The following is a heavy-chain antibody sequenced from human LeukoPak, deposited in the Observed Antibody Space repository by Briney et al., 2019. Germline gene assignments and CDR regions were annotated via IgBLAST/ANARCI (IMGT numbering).Heavy chain of an antibody. CDR2: LKQDGSEE. D-gene: IGHD3-10*01. Sequence: GGSLRLSCAASGFTFSNYWMSWVRQAPGKGLEWVANLKQDGSEEYYADSVKGRFTISRDNAKNSLYLQMNSLRAEDTAVYYCAREAGVIDWGQGTLVTVSS. V-gene: IGHV3-7*03. CDR1: GFTFSNYW. J-gene: IGHJ4*02. CDR3: AREAGVID.